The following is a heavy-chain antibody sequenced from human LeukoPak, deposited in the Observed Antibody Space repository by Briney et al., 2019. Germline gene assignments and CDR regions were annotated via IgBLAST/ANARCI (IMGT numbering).Heavy chain of an antibody. V-gene: IGHV3-30*02. CDR3: AKDAPNYYGSGSYPDY. CDR2: IRYDGSNK. Sequence: GGSLRLSCAASGFTFSSYGMHWVLQAPGKGLEWVAFIRYDGSNKYYADSVKGRFTISRDNSKNTLYLQMNSLRAEYTAVYYCAKDAPNYYGSGSYPDYWGQGTLVTVSS. D-gene: IGHD3-10*01. J-gene: IGHJ4*02. CDR1: GFTFSSYG.